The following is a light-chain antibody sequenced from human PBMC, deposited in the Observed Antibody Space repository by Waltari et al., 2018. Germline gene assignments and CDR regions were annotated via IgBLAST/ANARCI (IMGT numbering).Light chain of an antibody. CDR3: SAYAASSP. V-gene: IGLV2-8*01. CDR1: SSDVGGYNY. CDR2: KVS. J-gene: IGLJ2*01. Sequence: QSALTQPPSASGSPGQSVTISCTGTSSDVGGYNYVYWYQQYPGKAPKLISYKVSNGPPGGPDRVSGSKAGNTAPLTVSGLRAEDEADYYCSAYAASSPFGGGTKLTVL.